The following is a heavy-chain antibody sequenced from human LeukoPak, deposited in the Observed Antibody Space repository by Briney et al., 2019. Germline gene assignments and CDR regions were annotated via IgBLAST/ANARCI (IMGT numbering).Heavy chain of an antibody. CDR1: GGSISSSSYY. Sequence: SETLSLTCTVSGGSISSSSYYWSWIRQPAGKGLEWIGRIYTSGSTNYNPSLKSRVTMSVDTSKNQFSLKLSSVTAADTAVYYCARGFTIFGVVIIGEAFDIWGQGTMVTVSS. CDR2: IYTSGST. V-gene: IGHV4-61*02. CDR3: ARGFTIFGVVIIGEAFDI. J-gene: IGHJ3*02. D-gene: IGHD3-3*01.